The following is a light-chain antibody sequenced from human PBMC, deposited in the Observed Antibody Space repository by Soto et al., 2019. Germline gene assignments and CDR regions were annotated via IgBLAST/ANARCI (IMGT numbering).Light chain of an antibody. J-gene: IGLJ1*01. CDR3: SSYTSSSTYV. CDR1: SSDVPGYNF. V-gene: IGLV2-14*01. CDR2: HVS. Sequence: QSALTQPASVSGSPGQSITISCTGSSSDVPGYNFVSWYQQHPGKAPKLMIYHVSNRPSGISNRFSGSKSGNTASLTISGLQAEDEADYYCSSYTSSSTYVFGTGPKVTVL.